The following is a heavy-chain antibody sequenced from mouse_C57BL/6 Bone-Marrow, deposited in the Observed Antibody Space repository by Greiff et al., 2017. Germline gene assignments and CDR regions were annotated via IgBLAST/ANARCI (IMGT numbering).Heavy chain of an antibody. CDR2: IDPETGGT. Sequence: QVQLQQSGAELVRPGASVTLSCKASGYTFTDYEMHWVKQTPVHGLEWIGAIDPETGGTAYNQKFKGKAILTADKSSSTAYMELRSLTSEDSAVYYCTRGGYDEGAWFAYWGQGTLVTVSA. CDR3: TRGGYDEGAWFAY. CDR1: GYTFTDYE. D-gene: IGHD2-2*01. J-gene: IGHJ3*01. V-gene: IGHV1-15*01.